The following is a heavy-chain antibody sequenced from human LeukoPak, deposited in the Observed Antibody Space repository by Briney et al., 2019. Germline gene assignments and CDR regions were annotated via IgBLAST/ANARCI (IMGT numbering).Heavy chain of an antibody. D-gene: IGHD2-2*02. CDR2: INPNSGGT. V-gene: IGHV1-2*02. J-gene: IGHJ6*02. CDR3: ARENIPSYYGMDV. Sequence: ASVKVSCKASGYTFTGYYMHWVRQAPGQGPEWMGWINPNSGGTNYVQKFQGRVTMTRDTSISTAYMELTRLRSDDTAVYYCARENIPSYYGMDVWGQGTTVTVSS. CDR1: GYTFTGYY.